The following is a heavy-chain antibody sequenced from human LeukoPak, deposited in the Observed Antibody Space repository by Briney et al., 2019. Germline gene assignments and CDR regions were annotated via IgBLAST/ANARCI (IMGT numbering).Heavy chain of an antibody. J-gene: IGHJ4*02. CDR2: IAGSDGFT. V-gene: IGHV3-23*01. CDR3: AKGSAVADIYFDY. CDR1: GFPFSSYA. D-gene: IGHD6-19*01. Sequence: PGGSLRLSCAASGFPFSSYAMNWVRQAPGKGLEWVSVIAGSDGFTQYADSVKGRFTISRDNSKNTLYLQMNSLRAEDTAVYYCAKGSAVADIYFDYWGQGTLVTVSS.